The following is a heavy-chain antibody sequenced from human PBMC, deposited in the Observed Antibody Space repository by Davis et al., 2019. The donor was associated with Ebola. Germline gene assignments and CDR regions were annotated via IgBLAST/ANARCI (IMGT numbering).Heavy chain of an antibody. V-gene: IGHV4-34*01. CDR3: SRGRRGWYDRHHFYALDV. J-gene: IGHJ6*02. Sequence: PSETLSLTCAVFGGSFSDYYWTWVRHTPGRGLEWIGEVDLTESTNYNPSLESRVVISMDTSNNQFSLTLTSVTAADTAVYYCSRGRRGWYDRHHFYALDVWGQGITVTVSS. CDR2: VDLTEST. CDR1: GGSFSDYY. D-gene: IGHD6-19*01.